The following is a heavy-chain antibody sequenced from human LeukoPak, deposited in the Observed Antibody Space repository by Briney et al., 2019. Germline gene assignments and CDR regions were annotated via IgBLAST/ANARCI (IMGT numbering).Heavy chain of an antibody. CDR2: IYHSGST. Sequence: PSGTLSLTCAVSGGSISSSNWWSWVRQPPGKGLEWIGEIYHSGSTNYNPSLKSRVTISVDKSKNQFSLKLSSVTAADTAVYYCARAPITMVRGGFGAFDIWGQGTMVTVSS. D-gene: IGHD3-10*01. J-gene: IGHJ3*02. CDR3: ARAPITMVRGGFGAFDI. V-gene: IGHV4-4*02. CDR1: GGSISSSNW.